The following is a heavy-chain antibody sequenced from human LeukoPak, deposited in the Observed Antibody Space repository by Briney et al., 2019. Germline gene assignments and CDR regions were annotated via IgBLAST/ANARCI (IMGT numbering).Heavy chain of an antibody. D-gene: IGHD2-15*01. J-gene: IGHJ6*02. CDR1: GYTFTSYY. CDR2: INPSGGST. Sequence: ASVKVSCKASGYTFTSYYIYWVRQAPGQGLEWMGIINPSGGSTNYAQKFQGRVTMTRDTSTGTVYMELSSLRSEDTAVYYCARGDIVVVVAAYGVDVWGQGTTVTVSS. V-gene: IGHV1-46*01. CDR3: ARGDIVVVVAAYGVDV.